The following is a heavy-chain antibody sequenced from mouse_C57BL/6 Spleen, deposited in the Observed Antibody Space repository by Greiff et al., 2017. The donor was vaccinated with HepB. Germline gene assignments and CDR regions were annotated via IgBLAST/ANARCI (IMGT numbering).Heavy chain of an antibody. Sequence: VQLQQSGAELVRPGASVTLSCKASGYTFTDYEMHWVKQTPVHGLEWIGAIDPETGGTAYNQKFKGKAILTADKSSSTAYMELRSLTSEDSAVYYCTRNYYGSSPYGYFDVWGTGTTVTVSS. CDR3: TRNYYGSSPYGYFDV. D-gene: IGHD1-1*01. J-gene: IGHJ1*03. CDR2: IDPETGGT. V-gene: IGHV1-15*01. CDR1: GYTFTDYE.